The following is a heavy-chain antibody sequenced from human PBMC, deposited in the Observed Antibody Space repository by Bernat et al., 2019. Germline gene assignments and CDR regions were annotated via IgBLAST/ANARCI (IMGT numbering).Heavy chain of an antibody. D-gene: IGHD4-23*01. Sequence: EVQLVESGGGLVQPGGSLRLSCAASGFTFSTYWMHWVRQVSGKGLEWVSRISGDGSRTTYADSVKGRFTISRDNAKNILSLQMNSLRAEDTAVYYCARDPDYGGYSYFESWGQGTLVTVSS. CDR1: GFTFSTYW. CDR2: ISGDGSRT. J-gene: IGHJ4*02. CDR3: ARDPDYGGYSYFES. V-gene: IGHV3-74*01.